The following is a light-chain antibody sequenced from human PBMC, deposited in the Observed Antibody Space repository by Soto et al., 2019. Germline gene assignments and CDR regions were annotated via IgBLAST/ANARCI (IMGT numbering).Light chain of an antibody. CDR3: QQYSNSPST. Sequence: EIVLTQSPGTLSLSPGERATLSCRASQSVSLTYFAWYQQKPGQPPRLLIYGASSRATGIADRFSGSGSGTDFTLTISRLEPEDFAVYYCQQYSNSPSTFGQGTKLEIK. V-gene: IGKV3-20*01. J-gene: IGKJ2*01. CDR1: QSVSLTY. CDR2: GAS.